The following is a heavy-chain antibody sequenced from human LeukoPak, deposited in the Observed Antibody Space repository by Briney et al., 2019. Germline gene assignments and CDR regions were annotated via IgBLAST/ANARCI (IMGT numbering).Heavy chain of an antibody. D-gene: IGHD2-8*01. CDR1: GFTFSSYA. V-gene: IGHV3-23*01. J-gene: IGHJ3*02. Sequence: PGGSLRLSCAASGFTFSSYAMNWVRQAPGKGLEWVSAISGSGGNTYYADSVKGRFTISRDNSKYTLYLQMNSLRDEDTAVYYCVRNGGALDIWGRGTLVTVS. CDR2: ISGSGGNT. CDR3: VRNGGALDI.